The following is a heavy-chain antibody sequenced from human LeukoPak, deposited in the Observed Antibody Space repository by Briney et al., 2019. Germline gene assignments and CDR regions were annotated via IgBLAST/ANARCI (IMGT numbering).Heavy chain of an antibody. D-gene: IGHD6-13*01. V-gene: IGHV4-4*07. J-gene: IGHJ4*02. CDR3: ARGNPGSSSWSRYYFDY. CDR1: GGSISSYY. Sequence: PSETLSLTCTVSGGSISSYYWSWIRQPTGKGLEWIGRIYTSGSTNYNPSLKSRVTMSVDTSKNQFSLKLSSVTAADTAVYYCARGNPGSSSWSRYYFDYWGQGTLVTVSS. CDR2: IYTSGST.